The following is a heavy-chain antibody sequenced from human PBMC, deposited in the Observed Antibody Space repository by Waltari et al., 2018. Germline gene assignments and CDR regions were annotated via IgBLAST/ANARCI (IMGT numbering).Heavy chain of an antibody. V-gene: IGHV1-69*04. J-gene: IGHJ5*02. Sequence: QVQLVQSGAAVKKPGSSVKVSCKASGGTFSSYAISWVRQDPGQGIEWMGRIIPILGIANYAQKFQGRVTITADKSTSTAYMELSSLRSEDTAVYYCARDWVVTGTPAWFDPWGQGTLVTVSS. D-gene: IGHD1-20*01. CDR2: IIPILGIA. CDR3: ARDWVVTGTPAWFDP. CDR1: GGTFSSYA.